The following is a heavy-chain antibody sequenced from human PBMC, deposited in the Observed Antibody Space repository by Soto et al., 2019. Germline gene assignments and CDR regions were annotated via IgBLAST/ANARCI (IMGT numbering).Heavy chain of an antibody. D-gene: IGHD6-13*01. V-gene: IGHV3-30-3*01. CDR3: ARVGLIIAY. J-gene: IGHJ4*02. CDR1: GFTFSSYA. CDR2: ISYDGSNK. Sequence: QVQLVEAGGGVVQPGRSLRLSCAASGFTFSSYAMHWVRQAPGKGLEWVAVISYDGSNKYYADSVKGRFTISRDNSKNTLYLQMNRLRAEDMAVYYCARVGLIIAYWGQGTLVTVPS.